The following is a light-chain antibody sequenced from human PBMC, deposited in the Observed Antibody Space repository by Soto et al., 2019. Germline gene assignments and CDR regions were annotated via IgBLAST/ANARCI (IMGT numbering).Light chain of an antibody. CDR1: QSSSSY. V-gene: IGKV1-39*01. Sequence: DIQMTQSPSSLSASVGDRVTITCRASQSSSSYLNWYQQKPGKAPNLLIYGASSLQSGVPSRFSGSGSGTDFTLTISSLQPEDFATYYCQQSYSTPYTFGQGTKLEIK. CDR2: GAS. J-gene: IGKJ2*01. CDR3: QQSYSTPYT.